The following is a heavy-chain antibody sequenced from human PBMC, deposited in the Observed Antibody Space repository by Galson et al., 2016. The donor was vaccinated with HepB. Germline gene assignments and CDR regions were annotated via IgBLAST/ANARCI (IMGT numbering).Heavy chain of an antibody. Sequence: SVKVSCKASGGTFSSYAISWVRQAPGQGLEWMGAIIPMFGIAHSAQKFQGRVTITADESTSTAYMELSSLRSEDTAVYYCARAELRWSSGLHNYYYYGMDVWGQGTTVTVSS. J-gene: IGHJ6*02. CDR1: GGTFSSYA. D-gene: IGHD6-19*01. CDR2: IIPMFGIA. V-gene: IGHV1-69*13. CDR3: ARAELRWSSGLHNYYYYGMDV.